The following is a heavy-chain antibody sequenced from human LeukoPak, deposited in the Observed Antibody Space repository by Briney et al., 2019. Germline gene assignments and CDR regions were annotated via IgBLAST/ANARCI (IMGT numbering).Heavy chain of an antibody. J-gene: IGHJ3*02. CDR3: ARDLDTYVVLTAYDTFDI. CDR1: GFTFSNYW. V-gene: IGHV3-7*01. Sequence: PGGSLRLSCEGSGFTFSNYWMTWVRQAPGKGLDWVANIKPDGSEKHYADSVEGRFTISRDNAKNSLYPQMNSLRAEDTALYYCARDLDTYVVLTAYDTFDIWGQGTMVAVSS. CDR2: IKPDGSEK. D-gene: IGHD2-21*02.